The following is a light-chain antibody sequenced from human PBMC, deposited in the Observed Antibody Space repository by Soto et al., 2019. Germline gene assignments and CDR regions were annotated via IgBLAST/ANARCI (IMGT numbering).Light chain of an antibody. V-gene: IGKV3-11*01. CDR2: DAS. CDR3: QQRSNWPPGYT. CDR1: QRVSSY. Sequence: EIVLTQSPATLSLSPGERATLSCRASQRVSSYLAWYQQKPGQAPRLLIYDASNRATGIPARFSGSGSGTDFTLTISSLEPEDFADYYCQQRSNWPPGYTFGQGTKLEIK. J-gene: IGKJ2*01.